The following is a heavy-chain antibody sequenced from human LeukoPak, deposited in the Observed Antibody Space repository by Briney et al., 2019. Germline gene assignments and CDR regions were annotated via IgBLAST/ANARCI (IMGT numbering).Heavy chain of an antibody. J-gene: IGHJ4*02. CDR1: GGSFSGYY. V-gene: IGHV4-34*01. Sequence: PSQTLSLTCAVYGGSFSGYYWTWIRQPPGKGLEWIGEINHSGSTNYNPSLKSRVTVSADTSKNQFSLKLTSVTAADTAVHYCARDRACSNGVCSYFDYWGQGTLVTVSS. CDR3: ARDRACSNGVCSYFDY. D-gene: IGHD2-8*01. CDR2: INHSGST.